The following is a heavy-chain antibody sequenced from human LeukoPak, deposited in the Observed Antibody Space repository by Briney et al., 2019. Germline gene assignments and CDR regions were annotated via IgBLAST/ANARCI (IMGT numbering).Heavy chain of an antibody. J-gene: IGHJ5*02. D-gene: IGHD1-26*01. CDR3: VKDFGRIRGTPDS. V-gene: IGHV3-64D*06. CDR2: ISGSGNGGSI. Sequence: GGSLRLSCSASGFFFSIYTMYWVRQAPGKGPEYVSTISGSGNGGSIYYADSVKGRFTISRDDSQSIVYLQMNGLRSEDTAVYYCVKDFGRIRGTPDSWGQGTLVTVSS. CDR1: GFFFSIYT.